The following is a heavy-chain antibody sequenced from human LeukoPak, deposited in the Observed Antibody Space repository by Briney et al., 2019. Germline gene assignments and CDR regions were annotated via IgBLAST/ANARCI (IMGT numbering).Heavy chain of an antibody. CDR3: ARGTHYDILTGYYGDYIFDY. J-gene: IGHJ4*02. CDR2: IYTSGST. CDR1: GGSISSYY. V-gene: IGHV4-4*07. D-gene: IGHD3-9*01. Sequence: PSETLSLTCTVSGGSISSYYWSWIRQPAVKGLEWIGRIYTSGSTNYNPSLKSRVTMSVDTSKNQFSLKLSSVTAADTAVYYCARGTHYDILTGYYGDYIFDYWGQGTLVTVSS.